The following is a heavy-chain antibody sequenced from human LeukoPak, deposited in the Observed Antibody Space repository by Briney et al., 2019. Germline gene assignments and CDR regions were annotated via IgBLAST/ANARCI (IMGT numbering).Heavy chain of an antibody. J-gene: IGHJ6*02. Sequence: GRSLRLSCAASGFTFSSYGMHWVRQAPGKGLEWVAVISYDGSNKYYADSVKGRFTISRDNSKNTLYLQMNSLRAEDTAVYYCAKDLTYYDFWSGYYDYYYYYGMDVWGQGTTVTVSS. D-gene: IGHD3-3*01. CDR3: AKDLTYYDFWSGYYDYYYYYGMDV. CDR2: ISYDGSNK. CDR1: GFTFSSYG. V-gene: IGHV3-30*18.